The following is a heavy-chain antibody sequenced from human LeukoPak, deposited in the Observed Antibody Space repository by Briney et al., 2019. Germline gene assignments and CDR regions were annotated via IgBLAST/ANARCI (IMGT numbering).Heavy chain of an antibody. CDR2: IKGDGSEK. D-gene: IGHD6-13*01. Sequence: GGSLRPSCAASGFTFSSYWMTWVRQAPGKGLEWVANIKGDGSEKYYVDSVKGRFTISRDSAKNSLFLQMNSLRDEDTAVYYCASERPSSSWYDYWGQGTLVTVSS. V-gene: IGHV3-7*01. CDR3: ASERPSSSWYDY. CDR1: GFTFSSYW. J-gene: IGHJ4*02.